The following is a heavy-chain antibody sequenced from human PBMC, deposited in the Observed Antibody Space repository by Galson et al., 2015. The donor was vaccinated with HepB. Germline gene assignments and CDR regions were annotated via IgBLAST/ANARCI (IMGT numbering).Heavy chain of an antibody. V-gene: IGHV5-10-1*01. Sequence: QSGAEVKKPGESLRISCTVSGNTSNSYWITWLRQMPGKALEWMGRIDPSDSYTNYSPSFRGHVTISADKSFSTAYLQWSSLKASDTAMYYCARSGSGGDYWGQGTMVTVSS. J-gene: IGHJ3*01. CDR2: IDPSDSYT. CDR1: GNTSNSYW. CDR3: ARSGSGGDY. D-gene: IGHD2-15*01.